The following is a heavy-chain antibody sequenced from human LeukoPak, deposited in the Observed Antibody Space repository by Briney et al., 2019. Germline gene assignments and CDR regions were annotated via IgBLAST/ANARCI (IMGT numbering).Heavy chain of an antibody. J-gene: IGHJ4*02. CDR1: GFTFSSYG. Sequence: PGRSLRLSCAASGFTFSSYGMHWVRQAPGKGLEWVAVISYDGSNKYYADSVKGRFTISRDNSKNTLYLQMNSLRAEDTAVYYCARLYDSSGYYYGKSQEYYFDYWGQGTLVTVSS. D-gene: IGHD3-22*01. CDR2: ISYDGSNK. CDR3: ARLYDSSGYYYGKSQEYYFDY. V-gene: IGHV3-30*03.